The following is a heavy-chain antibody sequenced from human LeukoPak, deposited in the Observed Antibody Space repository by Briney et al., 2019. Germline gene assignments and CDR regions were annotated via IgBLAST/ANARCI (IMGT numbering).Heavy chain of an antibody. CDR2: ISSSSSYI. CDR3: ARGTYGRLELLDYFDY. Sequence: PGGSLRLSCAASGFTFSSYSMNWVRQAPGKGLEWVSSISSSSSYIYYADSVKGRFTISRDNAKNSLYLQMNSLRAEDTAVYYCARGTYGRLELLDYFDYWGQGTLVTVSS. J-gene: IGHJ4*02. D-gene: IGHD1-7*01. V-gene: IGHV3-21*01. CDR1: GFTFSSYS.